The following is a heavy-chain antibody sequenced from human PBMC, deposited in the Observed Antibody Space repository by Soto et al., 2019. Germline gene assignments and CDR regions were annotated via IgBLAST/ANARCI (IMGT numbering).Heavy chain of an antibody. Sequence: QVQLQESGPGLLKPSQTLSLSCTVSGDSIRSDNYYWSWIRQAPGKGLEWIGYIYHTGTTYYNPSLRSRISISLDTSKNQYSPKLTSVTAADTAVVYCARASTTIRSVTMLPSRFDSWGQGTLVTVSS. J-gene: IGHJ4*02. D-gene: IGHD3-10*01. CDR1: GDSIRSDNYY. CDR2: IYHTGTT. V-gene: IGHV4-30-4*01. CDR3: ARASTTIRSVTMLPSRFDS.